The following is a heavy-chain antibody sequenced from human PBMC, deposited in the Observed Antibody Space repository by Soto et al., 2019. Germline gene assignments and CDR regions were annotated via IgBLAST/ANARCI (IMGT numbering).Heavy chain of an antibody. D-gene: IGHD6-13*01. CDR1: GFTFSNYV. V-gene: IGHV3-30*18. CDR2: ISYDGSST. J-gene: IGHJ4*02. Sequence: QVQLVESGGGVVQPGRSLRLSCAASGFTFSNYVMQWVRQAPGKGLEWVAVISYDGSSTFYADSEGRFTISRDNSKNTLYLQMNSLRAEDTAVYYCTNGRRQQPPLDWGQGTLVTVSS. CDR3: TNGRRQQPPLD.